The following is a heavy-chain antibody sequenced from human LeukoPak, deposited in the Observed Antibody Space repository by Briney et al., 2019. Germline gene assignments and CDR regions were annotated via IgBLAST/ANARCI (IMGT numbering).Heavy chain of an antibody. V-gene: IGHV1-46*01. D-gene: IGHD3-3*01. CDR3: ARDFLDAFDI. Sequence: VRQAPGQXLEWMGIINPSGGSTSYAQKFQGRVTMTRDMSTSTVYMELSSLRSEDTAVYYCARDFLDAFDIWGQGTMVTVSS. CDR2: INPSGGST. J-gene: IGHJ3*02.